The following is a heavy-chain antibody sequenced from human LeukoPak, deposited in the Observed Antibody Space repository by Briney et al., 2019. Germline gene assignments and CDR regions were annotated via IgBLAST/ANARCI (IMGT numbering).Heavy chain of an antibody. V-gene: IGHV1-18*04. CDR3: ARGLLWCGEGVESDY. Sequence: GGSVKVSCKASGYTFTSYGISWVRQAPGKGLEWMGWICAYKGNTSYAQKLQGRVTMNTDTSTSTAYMELRSLRSDDTAVYYCARGLLWCGEGVESDYWGQGTLVTVAS. D-gene: IGHD3-10*01. CDR1: GYTFTSYG. J-gene: IGHJ4*02. CDR2: ICAYKGNT.